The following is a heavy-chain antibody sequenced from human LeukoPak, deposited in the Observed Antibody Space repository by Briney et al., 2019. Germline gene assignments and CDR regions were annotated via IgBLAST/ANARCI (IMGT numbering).Heavy chain of an antibody. CDR3: AKEIYYYDSSGYHRAFDI. V-gene: IGHV3-23*01. CDR2: ISGSGGST. D-gene: IGHD3-22*01. CDR1: GFTFNNYA. J-gene: IGHJ3*02. Sequence: GGSLRLSCAASGFTFNNYAMSWVRQAPGKGLEWVSAISGSGGSTYYADSVKGRFTISRDNSKNTLYLQMNSLRAEDTAVYYCAKEIYYYDSSGYHRAFDIWGQGTMVTVSS.